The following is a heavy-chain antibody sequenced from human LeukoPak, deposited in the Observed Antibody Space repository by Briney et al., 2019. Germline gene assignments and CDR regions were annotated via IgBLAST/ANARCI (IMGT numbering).Heavy chain of an antibody. CDR2: IYYSGSA. J-gene: IGHJ4*02. Sequence: SETLSLTCTVSGGSISSSSYYWGWIRQPPGKGLEWIGSIYYSGSAYYNPSLKSRITISVDTSKNQFSLKLSSVTTADTAVYYCARHRWGVAGYYFDYWGQGTLVTVSS. D-gene: IGHD6-19*01. CDR1: GGSISSSSYY. V-gene: IGHV4-39*01. CDR3: ARHRWGVAGYYFDY.